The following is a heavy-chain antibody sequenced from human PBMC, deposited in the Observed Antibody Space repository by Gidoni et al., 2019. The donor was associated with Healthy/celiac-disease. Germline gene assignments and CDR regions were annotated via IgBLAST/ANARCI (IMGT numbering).Heavy chain of an antibody. J-gene: IGHJ4*02. CDR2: IKQDGREK. CDR1: GFTFSSYW. V-gene: IGHV3-7*03. CDR3: ARDWSVRGVASLDY. Sequence: EVQLVESGGGLVQPGGSLRLSCAASGFTFSSYWMSWVRQAPGKGLEWVANIKQDGREKYYVDSVKGRFTISRDNAKNSLYLQMNSLRAEDTAVYYCARDWSVRGVASLDYWGQGTLVTVSS. D-gene: IGHD3-10*01.